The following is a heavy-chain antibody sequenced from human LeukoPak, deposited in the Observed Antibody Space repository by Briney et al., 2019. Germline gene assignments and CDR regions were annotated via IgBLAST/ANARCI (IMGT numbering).Heavy chain of an antibody. V-gene: IGHV3-23*01. J-gene: IGHJ4*02. D-gene: IGHD6-13*01. CDR1: GFTFSSYE. Sequence: PGGSLRLSCAASGFTFSSYEMNWVRQAPGKGLEWVSAISGSGGNTNYADSVKGRFTISRDNSKNTLYLQMDSLRAEDTALYYCAKDGRIAEDYFDYWGQGTLVTVSS. CDR3: AKDGRIAEDYFDY. CDR2: ISGSGGNT.